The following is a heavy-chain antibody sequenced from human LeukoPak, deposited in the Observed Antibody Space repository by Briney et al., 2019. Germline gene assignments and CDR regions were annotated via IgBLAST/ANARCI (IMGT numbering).Heavy chain of an antibody. CDR1: GFTFSSYA. J-gene: IGHJ4*02. CDR2: ISGSGGST. V-gene: IGHV3-23*01. D-gene: IGHD2-15*01. CDR3: EAARGYCSGGSCFDY. Sequence: GGSLRLSCAASGFTFSSYAMSWVRQAPGKGLEWVSAISGSGGSTYYADSVKGRFTISRDNSKNTLYLQMNSLRAEDTAVYYCEAARGYCSGGSCFDYWGQGTLVAVSS.